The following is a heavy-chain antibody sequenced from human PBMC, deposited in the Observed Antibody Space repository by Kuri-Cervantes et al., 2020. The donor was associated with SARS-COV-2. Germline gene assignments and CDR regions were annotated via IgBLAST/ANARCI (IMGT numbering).Heavy chain of an antibody. CDR2: ISSNSDHR. Sequence: GGSLRLSCAASGFTFSSYAMSWVRQAPGKGLEWVSFISSNSDHRRYAESVKGRFTISRDNSKNTLYLQMNSLRAEDTAVYYCAREGDLTGLFDYWGQGTLVTVSS. CDR3: AREGDLTGLFDY. V-gene: IGHV3-21*01. CDR1: GFTFSSYA. D-gene: IGHD3-16*01. J-gene: IGHJ4*02.